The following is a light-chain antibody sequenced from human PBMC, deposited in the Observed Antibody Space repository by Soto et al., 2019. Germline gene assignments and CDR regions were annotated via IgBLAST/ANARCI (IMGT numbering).Light chain of an antibody. Sequence: EIVLTQSPATLSLSPGERATLSCRASQSVSSYLAWYQQKPGQAPRLLIYDASNSATGIPARFSGSGSGTDFTLTISSQEPEDSAVYYCQQRSNWWTFDQGTKVEIK. V-gene: IGKV3-11*01. CDR2: DAS. CDR3: QQRSNWWT. J-gene: IGKJ1*01. CDR1: QSVSSY.